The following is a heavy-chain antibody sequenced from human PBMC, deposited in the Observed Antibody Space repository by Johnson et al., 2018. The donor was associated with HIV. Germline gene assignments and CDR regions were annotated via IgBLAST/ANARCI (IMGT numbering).Heavy chain of an antibody. CDR2: INWSGGST. J-gene: IGHJ3*02. D-gene: IGHD6-13*01. V-gene: IGHV3-20*04. CDR1: GFTFDDYA. CDR3: ARGKGAAVGLDAFDI. Sequence: EVQLVESGGGVVQPGRSLRLSCAPSGFTFDDYAMHWVRQAPGKGLEWVSGINWSGGSTGYADSMKGRFTISRDNARNSLYLQMNSLRAEDTALYFCARGKGAAVGLDAFDIWGQGIRVTVSS.